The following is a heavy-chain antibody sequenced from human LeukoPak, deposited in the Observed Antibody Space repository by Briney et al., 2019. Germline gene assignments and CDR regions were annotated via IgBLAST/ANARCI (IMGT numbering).Heavy chain of an antibody. D-gene: IGHD6-19*01. CDR2: IDSSGTTI. CDR1: GFPFSIYE. Sequence: GGSLRLSCAVSGFPFSIYEMNWVRQAPGKGLEWVSNIDSSGTTIYYADSVKGRFSISRDNAKNSLYLQMNSLRVEDTAVYYCALLAVASDFDYWGQGALVTVSS. V-gene: IGHV3-48*03. CDR3: ALLAVASDFDY. J-gene: IGHJ4*02.